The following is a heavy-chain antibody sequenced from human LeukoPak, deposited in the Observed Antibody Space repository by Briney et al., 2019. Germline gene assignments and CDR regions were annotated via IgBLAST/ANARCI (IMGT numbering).Heavy chain of an antibody. J-gene: IGHJ4*02. V-gene: IGHV3-23*01. Sequence: GGSLRLSCAASGFTISSYAMSWVRQVPGKGLEWVSAITVSGGSTYYTDSVKGRFTISRDNSKNTLFLQMNSLRAEDTAVYYCAKDSGTVFAYWGRGTLVTVSS. CDR1: GFTISSYA. CDR3: AKDSGTVFAY. D-gene: IGHD1-1*01. CDR2: ITVSGGST.